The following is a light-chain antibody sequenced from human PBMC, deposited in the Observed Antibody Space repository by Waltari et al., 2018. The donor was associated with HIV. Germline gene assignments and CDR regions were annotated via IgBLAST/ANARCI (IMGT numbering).Light chain of an antibody. V-gene: IGLV2-14*01. J-gene: IGLJ3*02. CDR3: ISYISSSTPV. Sequence: QSALTQPASVSGSPGQSITISCTGADFAIYGYHFVSWFQHHPGKAPKVIIYEVSNRPSGVSYRFSGSKSGNTASLTISGLQPEDEAEYFCISYISSSTPVFGGGTKLTVL. CDR1: DFAIYGYHF. CDR2: EVS.